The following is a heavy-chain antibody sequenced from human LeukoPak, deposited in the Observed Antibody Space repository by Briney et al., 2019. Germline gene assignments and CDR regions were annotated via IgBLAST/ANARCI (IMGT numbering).Heavy chain of an antibody. V-gene: IGHV4-39*01. J-gene: IGHJ4*02. Sequence: SETLSLTCTVSGGSISGSSYYWGWLRQPPGKALEWIGSIYYSGSTYYNPSLKSRVTISVDTSKNQFSLRLSSVTAADTALYYCTRRGYSSGWYYFDYWGQGTLVTVSS. D-gene: IGHD6-19*01. CDR2: IYYSGST. CDR1: GGSISGSSYY. CDR3: TRRGYSSGWYYFDY.